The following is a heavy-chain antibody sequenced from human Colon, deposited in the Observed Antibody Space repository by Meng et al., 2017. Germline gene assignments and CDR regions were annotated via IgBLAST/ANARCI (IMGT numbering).Heavy chain of an antibody. CDR2: ISGSGGVR. CDR1: GFDFNSYA. J-gene: IGHJ4*02. V-gene: IGHV3-23*01. Sequence: EVQLLESGGGLVQPGGSLRLSCAASGFDFNSYARSWVRQVPGKGLEWVASISGSGGVRYYADSVKGRFTISRDNSKDTLYLQLNNLRAADTAIYYCANAPNLATALDSWGQGTLVTVS. CDR3: ANAPNLATALDS. D-gene: IGHD2-21*02.